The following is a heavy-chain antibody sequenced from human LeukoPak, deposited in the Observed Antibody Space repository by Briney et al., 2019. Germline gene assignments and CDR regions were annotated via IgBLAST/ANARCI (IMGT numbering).Heavy chain of an antibody. J-gene: IGHJ4*02. CDR3: AKDREDDILTGNVNDY. V-gene: IGHV3-23*01. Sequence: GGSLRLSCAASGFTFSSYAMSWVRQAPGKGLEWVSAISGSGGSTYYADSMKGRFTISRDNSKNTLYLQMNSLRAEDTAVYYCAKDREDDILTGNVNDYWGQGTLVTVSS. CDR2: ISGSGGST. CDR1: GFTFSSYA. D-gene: IGHD3-9*01.